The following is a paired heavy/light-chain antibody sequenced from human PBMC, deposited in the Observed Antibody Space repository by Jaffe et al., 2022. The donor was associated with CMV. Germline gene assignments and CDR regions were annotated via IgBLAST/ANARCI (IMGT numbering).Light chain of an antibody. J-gene: IGLJ2*01. Sequence: SSELTQDPAVSVALGQTVRITCQGDSLRSYYASWYQQKPGQAPVLVIYGKNNRPSGIPDRFSGSSSGNTASLTITGAQAEDEADYYCNSRDSSGNHLGVFGGGTKLTVL. V-gene: IGLV3-19*01. CDR1: SLRSYY. CDR2: GKN. CDR3: NSRDSSGNHLGV.
Heavy chain of an antibody. J-gene: IGHJ3*02. CDR1: GFTFSSYE. Sequence: EVQLVESGGGLVQPGGSLRLSCAASGFTFSSYEMNWVRQAPGKGLEWVSYISSSGSTIYYADSVKGRFTISRDNAKNSLYLQMNSLRAEDTAVYYCARVGYSYGLGVLSVDAFDIWGQGTMVTVSS. V-gene: IGHV3-48*03. D-gene: IGHD5-18*01. CDR2: ISSSGSTI. CDR3: ARVGYSYGLGVLSVDAFDI.